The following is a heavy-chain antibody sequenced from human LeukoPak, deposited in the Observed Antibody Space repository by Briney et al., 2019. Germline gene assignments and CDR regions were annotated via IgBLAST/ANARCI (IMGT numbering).Heavy chain of an antibody. CDR3: AKDGGHWNWLPDYYYYYMDV. J-gene: IGHJ6*03. CDR1: GFTFSSYG. Sequence: TGRSLRLSCATSGFTFSSYGMHWVRQAPGKGLGWVAVISYDGSNKYYADSVKGRFTISRDNSKNTLYLQMNSLRAEDTAVYYCAKDGGHWNWLPDYYYYYMDVWGKGTTVTVSS. CDR2: ISYDGSNK. D-gene: IGHD1-1*01. V-gene: IGHV3-30*18.